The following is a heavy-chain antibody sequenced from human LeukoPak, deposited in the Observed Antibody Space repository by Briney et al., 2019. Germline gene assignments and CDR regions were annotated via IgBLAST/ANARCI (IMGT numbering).Heavy chain of an antibody. V-gene: IGHV3-7*03. CDR1: GISFASYW. CDR2: IGQDGTET. D-gene: IGHD1-26*01. Sequence: PGGSLRLSCAASGISFASYWVTWVRQAPGKGLEWLANIGQDGTETVYVGSVKGRFTISRDNAKNSLYLQMNSLRAEDTAVYYCATKTVGSDWGQGTLVTVSS. J-gene: IGHJ4*02. CDR3: ATKTVGSD.